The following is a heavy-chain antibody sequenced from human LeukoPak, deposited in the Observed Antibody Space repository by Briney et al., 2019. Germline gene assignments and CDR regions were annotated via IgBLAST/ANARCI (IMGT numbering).Heavy chain of an antibody. CDR1: GFTFSDYS. J-gene: IGHJ4*02. Sequence: GGSLRLSCAASGFTFSDYSMTWIRQAPGKGLEWVSYITGSSSYTNYADSVKGRFTISRDNAENSLYLQMNSLRAEDTAVYYCARGHYYGSGPYVFWGQGTLVTVSS. V-gene: IGHV3-11*06. D-gene: IGHD3-10*01. CDR3: ARGHYYGSGPYVF. CDR2: ITGSSSYT.